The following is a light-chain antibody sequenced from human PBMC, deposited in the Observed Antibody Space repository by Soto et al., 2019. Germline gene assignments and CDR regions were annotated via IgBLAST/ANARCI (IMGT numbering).Light chain of an antibody. CDR1: LTISDY. J-gene: IGKJ5*01. V-gene: IGKV1-39*01. CDR2: AAS. Sequence: DIQMTQSPSSLSASVGDRVTITCRSSLTISDYLNWYQQQPGKAPKLLIYAASNLQSGVPSRFSVDGSETDFTLTIDSLPPEDFATYYCQQSYSYPRTFGQGTRLEIK. CDR3: QQSYSYPRT.